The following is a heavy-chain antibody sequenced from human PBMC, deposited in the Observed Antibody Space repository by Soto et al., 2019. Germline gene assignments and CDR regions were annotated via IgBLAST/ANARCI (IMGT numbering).Heavy chain of an antibody. V-gene: IGHV3-30*03. J-gene: IGHJ1*01. Sequence: GGSLRLSCAASGFTFSSYGMHWVRQAPGKGLEWVAVISYDGSNKYYADSVKGRFTISRDNSKNTLYLQMNSLRAEDTAVYYCAIWPTANIDSDIEYFQHWGQGTLVTVSS. CDR1: GFTFSSYG. CDR3: AIWPTANIDSDIEYFQH. D-gene: IGHD2-15*01. CDR2: ISYDGSNK.